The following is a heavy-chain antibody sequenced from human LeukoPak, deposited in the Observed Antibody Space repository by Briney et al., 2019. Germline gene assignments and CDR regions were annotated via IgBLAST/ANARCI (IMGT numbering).Heavy chain of an antibody. CDR2: INSDGSWT. CDR3: VGFYETN. J-gene: IGHJ4*02. Sequence: GGSLRLSCAASGNYWMHWVRQAPGKGLVWVSHINSDGSWTGYADSVKGRFTISKDNAKNTVYLQMNNLRAEDTAVYYCVGFYETNWGRGTLVTVSS. D-gene: IGHD2/OR15-2a*01. CDR1: GNYW. V-gene: IGHV3-74*01.